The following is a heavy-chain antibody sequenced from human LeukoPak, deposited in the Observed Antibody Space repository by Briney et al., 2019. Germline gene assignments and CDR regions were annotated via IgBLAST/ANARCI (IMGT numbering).Heavy chain of an antibody. J-gene: IGHJ6*03. D-gene: IGHD4-17*01. CDR1: GYTFTGYY. CDR3: ARDYGDYYRFYYYYYMDV. Sequence: GASVKVSCKASGYTFTGYYMHWVRQAPGQGLEWMGWVNPNSGGTNYAQKFQGRGTMTRDTSISTAYMELSRLRSDDTAVYYCARDYGDYYRFYYYYYMDVWGKGTTVTVSS. V-gene: IGHV1-2*02. CDR2: VNPNSGGT.